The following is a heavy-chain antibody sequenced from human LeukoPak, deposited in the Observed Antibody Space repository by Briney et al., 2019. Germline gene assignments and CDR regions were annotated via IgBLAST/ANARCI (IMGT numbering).Heavy chain of an antibody. Sequence: PGGSLRLSCAASGFTLSSYAMTWVRQAPGRGLEWVSSVDGSGGGTYYADSVKGRFTISRDNSKGTLYLQMNGLRAEDTAVYFCAKQSAGSAAWYSLHYDFWGQGTLVTVSS. CDR1: GFTLSSYA. D-gene: IGHD6-13*01. CDR2: VDGSGGGT. J-gene: IGHJ4*02. CDR3: AKQSAGSAAWYSLHYDF. V-gene: IGHV3-23*01.